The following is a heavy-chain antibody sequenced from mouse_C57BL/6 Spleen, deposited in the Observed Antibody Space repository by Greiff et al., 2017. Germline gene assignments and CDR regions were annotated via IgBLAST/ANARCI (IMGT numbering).Heavy chain of an antibody. Sequence: VQLQQSGTELVKPGASVKLSCKASGYTFTSYWMHWVKQRPGQGLEWIGNINPSNGGTNYNEKFKSNSTLTVDKSSSTAYMQLSSLTSEDSAVYYCARGITTVVARFDYWGQGTTLTVSS. V-gene: IGHV1-53*01. J-gene: IGHJ2*01. CDR2: INPSNGGT. CDR3: ARGITTVVARFDY. D-gene: IGHD1-1*01. CDR1: GYTFTSYW.